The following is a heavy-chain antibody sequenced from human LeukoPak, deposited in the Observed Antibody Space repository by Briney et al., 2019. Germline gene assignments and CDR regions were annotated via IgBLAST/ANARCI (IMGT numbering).Heavy chain of an antibody. D-gene: IGHD6-19*01. CDR3: ARSYSSGWYGNFDY. CDR2: INPNSGGT. J-gene: IGHJ4*02. CDR1: GYTFTGYY. V-gene: IGHV1-2*02. Sequence: ASVKVSCKASGYTFTGYYMHWVRQAPGQGLEWMGWINPNSGGTNYAQKFQGRVTMTRDTSISTVYMELSRLRSDDTAVYCCARSYSSGWYGNFDYWGQGTLVTVSS.